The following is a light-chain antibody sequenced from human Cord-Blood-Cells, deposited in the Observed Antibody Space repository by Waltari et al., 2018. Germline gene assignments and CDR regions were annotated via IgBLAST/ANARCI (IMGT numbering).Light chain of an antibody. Sequence: QSALTQPRSVSGSPAQSVTISCTGTSSDVGGYNYVSWYQQHPGKAPKRVIYDVSKRPSGVPDRFAGSKSGNTASLTISGLQAEDEADYYCCSYAGSYTYVFGTGTKVTVL. CDR3: CSYAGSYTYV. J-gene: IGLJ1*01. V-gene: IGLV2-11*01. CDR1: SSDVGGYNY. CDR2: DVS.